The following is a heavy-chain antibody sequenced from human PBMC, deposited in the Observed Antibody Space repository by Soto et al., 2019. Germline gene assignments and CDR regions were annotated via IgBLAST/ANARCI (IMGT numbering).Heavy chain of an antibody. CDR3: AKEGPYINSWSSAGYLQH. CDR1: GSAFTTKA. Sequence: DVKLLESGGGVVQPGGSLSRSVQPPGSAFTTKARNWFGQAPGRGLEWSSHIGGSGGSTDYADSVKGRFSISKDSSKNTLYLHMNSLRAEDTALYFCAKEGPYINSWSSAGYLQHWGLGTQVTVSS. CDR2: IGGSGGST. D-gene: IGHD3-16*01. J-gene: IGHJ1*01. V-gene: IGHV3-23*01.